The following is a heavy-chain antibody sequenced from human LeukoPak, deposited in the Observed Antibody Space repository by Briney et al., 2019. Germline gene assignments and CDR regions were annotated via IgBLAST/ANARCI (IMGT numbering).Heavy chain of an antibody. CDR2: INPNSGGT. J-gene: IGHJ4*02. V-gene: IGHV1-2*02. D-gene: IGHD3-22*01. CDR1: GYTFTGYY. CDR3: ARLTNYYDSSGLPY. Sequence: ASVKVSCKASGYTFTGYYMHWVRQAPGQGLEWMGWINPNSGGTNYAQKFQGRVTVTRDTSISTAYMELSRLRSDDTAVYYCARLTNYYDSSGLPYWGQGTLVTVPS.